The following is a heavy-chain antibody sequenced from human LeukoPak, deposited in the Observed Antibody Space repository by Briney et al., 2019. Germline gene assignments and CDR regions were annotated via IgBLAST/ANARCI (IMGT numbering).Heavy chain of an antibody. V-gene: IGHV3-21*01. CDR2: IRSSSSYI. CDR1: GFTFSSYS. J-gene: IGHJ6*03. D-gene: IGHD2-2*03. CDR3: ARVGYCSSTSCFYYYMDV. Sequence: GGSLRLSCAASGFTFSSYSMNWVRQAPGKGLEWVSSIRSSSSYIYYADSVKGRFTISRDNAKNSLYLQMNSLRAEDTAVYYCARVGYCSSTSCFYYYMDVWGKGTTVPVSS.